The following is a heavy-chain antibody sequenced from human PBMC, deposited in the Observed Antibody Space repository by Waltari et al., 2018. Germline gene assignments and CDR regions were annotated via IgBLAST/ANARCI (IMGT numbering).Heavy chain of an antibody. CDR2: IYYSGST. J-gene: IGHJ4*02. CDR1: GGSLSSSSYY. D-gene: IGHD6-13*01. V-gene: IGHV4-39*07. CDR3: ARALIRAGHIDY. Sequence: QVQLQESGPGLVKPSETLSLTCTVSGGSLSSSSYYWGWIRQPPGKGLEWIGSIYYSGSTYYNPSLKSRVTISVDTSKNQFSLKLSSVTAADTAVYYCARALIRAGHIDYWGQGTLVTVSS.